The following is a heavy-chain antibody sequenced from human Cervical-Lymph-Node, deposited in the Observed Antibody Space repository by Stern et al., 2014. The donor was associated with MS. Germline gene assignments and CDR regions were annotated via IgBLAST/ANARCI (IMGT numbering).Heavy chain of an antibody. CDR3: ASSTTVMKWGYFDL. CDR1: GYTFTSHG. D-gene: IGHD4-17*01. V-gene: IGHV1-18*01. J-gene: IGHJ2*01. Sequence: VQLVESGAEVKKPGASVQVSCKASGYTFTSHGVSWVRQAPGQGLEWMAWSSGYDGNPQYEQKFHDRIARTTDTSTGTAYMEVRGLRSDDTAIYYCASSTTVMKWGYFDLWGRGTLVIVSA. CDR2: SSGYDGNP.